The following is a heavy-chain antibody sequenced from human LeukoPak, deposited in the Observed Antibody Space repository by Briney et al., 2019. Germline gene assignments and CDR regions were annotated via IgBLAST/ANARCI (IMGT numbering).Heavy chain of an antibody. Sequence: ASVKVSCKASGYTFTSYDINWVRQATGQGLEWMGWMNPNSGNTGYAQKFQGRVTMTRNTSISTAYMELSSLRSEDTAVYYCARGLRLRWSRTTYYFDYWGQGTLVTVSS. CDR1: GYTFTSYD. CDR2: MNPNSGNT. J-gene: IGHJ4*02. D-gene: IGHD4-23*01. CDR3: ARGLRLRWSRTTYYFDY. V-gene: IGHV1-8*01.